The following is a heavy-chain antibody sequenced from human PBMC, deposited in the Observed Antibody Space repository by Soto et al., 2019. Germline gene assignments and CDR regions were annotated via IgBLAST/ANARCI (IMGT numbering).Heavy chain of an antibody. CDR2: ISGSGGAT. Sequence: EVQLLESGGGLVQPGGSLRLSCEASTVTFRIYVMNWVRQAPGKGLEWVSAISGSGGATYYADSVKGRFTVSRDNSKKTLYLQMNILTVNATAVAFCATGAPRPPSDYYDLALWGHGTTVTVS. V-gene: IGHV3-23*01. J-gene: IGHJ6*02. D-gene: IGHD3-10*01. CDR3: ATGAPRPPSDYYDLAL. CDR1: TVTFRIYV.